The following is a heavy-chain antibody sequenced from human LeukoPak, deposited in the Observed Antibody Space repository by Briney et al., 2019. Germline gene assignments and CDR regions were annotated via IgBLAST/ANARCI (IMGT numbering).Heavy chain of an antibody. CDR2: IIPILGIA. CDR3: ARGPSGPRDDAFDI. CDR1: GGTFSSYT. D-gene: IGHD2-15*01. J-gene: IGHJ3*02. V-gene: IGHV1-69*02. Sequence: ASAKVSCKASGGTFSSYTISWVRQAPGQGLEWMGRIIPILGIANYAQKFQGRVTITADKSTSTAYMELSSLRSEDTAVYYCARGPSGPRDDAFDIWGQGTMVTVSS.